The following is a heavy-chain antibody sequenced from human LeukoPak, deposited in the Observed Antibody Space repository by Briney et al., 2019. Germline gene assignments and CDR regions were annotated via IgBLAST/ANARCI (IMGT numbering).Heavy chain of an antibody. D-gene: IGHD2-2*01. Sequence: GGSLRLSCAASEFTFSSYAMSWVRQAPGKGLEWVSGVSGSGDTTYYADSVKGRFTISRDNAKNSLYLQMNSLRAEDTAVYYCARALHNSRIVVVPAAFYAPGYWGQGTLVTVSS. CDR2: VSGSGDTT. CDR3: ARALHNSRIVVVPAAFYAPGY. J-gene: IGHJ4*02. CDR1: EFTFSSYA. V-gene: IGHV3-23*01.